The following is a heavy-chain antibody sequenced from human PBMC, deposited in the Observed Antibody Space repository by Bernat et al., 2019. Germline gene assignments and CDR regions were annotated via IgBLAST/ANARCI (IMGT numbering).Heavy chain of an antibody. J-gene: IGHJ4*02. CDR2: ISGPGTST. CDR1: GFTFSSYA. D-gene: IGHD6-19*01. V-gene: IGHV3-23*04. CDR3: AKDLSMYSSGWYGLDY. Sequence: VQLVESGGGLVKPGGSLRLSCAASGFTFSSYAMSWVRQAPGKGLEWVSGISGPGTSTYYADSVKGRFTMSRDNSENTLYLQMNSLRAEDAAVYYCAKDLSMYSSGWYGLDYWGQGTLVTVSS.